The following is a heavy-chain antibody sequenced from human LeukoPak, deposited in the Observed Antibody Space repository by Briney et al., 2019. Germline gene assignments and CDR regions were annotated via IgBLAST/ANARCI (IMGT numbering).Heavy chain of an antibody. CDR1: GFTFSSYG. Sequence: PGGSLRLSCAASGFTFSSYGMHWVRQAPGKGVEWVAFILYDGSNKYYANSVKGRFTISRDNSKNTLYLQMNNQRTEDTAVYNCAKVPASRGNYWGQGTLVTVSS. D-gene: IGHD1-26*01. V-gene: IGHV3-30*02. CDR2: ILYDGSNK. CDR3: AKVPASRGNY. J-gene: IGHJ4*02.